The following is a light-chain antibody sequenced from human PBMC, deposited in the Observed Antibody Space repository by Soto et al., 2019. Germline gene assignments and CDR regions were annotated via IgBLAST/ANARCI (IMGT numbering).Light chain of an antibody. CDR3: SSYASSSTV. Sequence: QSALTQPASVSGSPGQSITISCTGTSSDIGGYNYVSWYQQHPGKAPKLIIYEVSNRPSGVSNRFSGSKSGNTASLTISGLQAVDEADYYCSSYASSSTVFAGGTKLTVL. CDR2: EVS. CDR1: SSDIGGYNY. V-gene: IGLV2-14*01. J-gene: IGLJ2*01.